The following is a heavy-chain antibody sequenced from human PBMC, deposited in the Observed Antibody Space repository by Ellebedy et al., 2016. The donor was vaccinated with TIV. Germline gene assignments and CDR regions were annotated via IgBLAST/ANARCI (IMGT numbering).Heavy chain of an antibody. J-gene: IGHJ6*02. CDR1: RYTFTSYY. V-gene: IGHV1-46*01. CDR3: ARADCYYGMDI. D-gene: IGHD6-19*01. Sequence: ASVKVSXKASRYTFTSYYMHWVRQAPGQGLEWMGIINPSGGSTSYAQKFQGRVTMTRDTSTSTAYMELRSLRSDDTAVYYCARADCYYGMDIWGQGTTVTVSS. CDR2: INPSGGST.